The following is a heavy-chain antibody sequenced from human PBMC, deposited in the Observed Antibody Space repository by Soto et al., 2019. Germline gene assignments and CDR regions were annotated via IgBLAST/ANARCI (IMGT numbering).Heavy chain of an antibody. CDR2: IIPIFGTA. Sequence: QVQLVQSGAEVKKPGSSVKVSCKASGGTFSSYAISWVRQAPGQGLEWMGGIIPIFGTANYAQKFQGRATITADESTSTAYMQLSSLSSEDTAVYYCATIVVVVAEDTSGGFSWGQGTLVTVSS. D-gene: IGHD2-15*01. J-gene: IGHJ5*02. CDR1: GGTFSSYA. CDR3: ATIVVVVAEDTSGGFS. V-gene: IGHV1-69*01.